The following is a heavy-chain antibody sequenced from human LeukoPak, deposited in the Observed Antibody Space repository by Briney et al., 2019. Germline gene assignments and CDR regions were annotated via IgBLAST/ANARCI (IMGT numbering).Heavy chain of an antibody. D-gene: IGHD6-19*01. V-gene: IGHV1-69*01. CDR2: IIPIFGTA. Sequence: GSSVKVSCKASGGTFSSYAISWVRQAPGQGLEWMGGIIPIFGTANYAQKFQGRVTITADESTSTAYMELSSLRSEDMAVYYCARVRGYSSGCFDYWGQGTLVTVSS. CDR3: ARVRGYSSGCFDY. J-gene: IGHJ4*02. CDR1: GGTFSSYA.